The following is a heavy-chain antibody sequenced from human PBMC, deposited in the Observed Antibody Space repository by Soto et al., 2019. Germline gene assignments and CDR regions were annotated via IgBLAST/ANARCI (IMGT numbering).Heavy chain of an antibody. CDR3: ARTHIIWFGEPRPNWFDP. D-gene: IGHD3-10*01. CDR2: IYYSGST. J-gene: IGHJ5*02. Sequence: QVQLQESGPGLVKPSQTLSLTCTVSGGSISSGGYYWSWIREHPGKGLEWIGYIYYSGSTYYNPSLKSRVTLSVDTSKNQFSLKLSSVTAADTAVYYCARTHIIWFGEPRPNWFDPWGQGTLVTVSS. CDR1: GGSISSGGYY. V-gene: IGHV4-31*03.